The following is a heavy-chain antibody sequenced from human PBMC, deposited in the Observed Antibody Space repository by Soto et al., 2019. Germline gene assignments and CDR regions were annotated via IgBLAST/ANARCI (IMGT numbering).Heavy chain of an antibody. CDR2: INPSGGST. D-gene: IGHD2-15*01. CDR3: ARVYCSGGSCYSVDY. CDR1: GYTFTSYY. Sequence: QVQLVQSGAEVKKPGASVKVSCKASGYTFTSYYMHWVRQAPGQGLEWMGIINPSGGSTSYAQKFQGRVTMTRDKSTSTVYMELSSLRSEDTAVYYCARVYCSGGSCYSVDYWGQGPWSPSPQ. J-gene: IGHJ4*02. V-gene: IGHV1-46*03.